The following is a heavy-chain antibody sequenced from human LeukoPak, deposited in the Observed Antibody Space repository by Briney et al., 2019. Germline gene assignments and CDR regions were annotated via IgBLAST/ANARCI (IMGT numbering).Heavy chain of an antibody. Sequence: PGGSLRLSCAASGFTFSSYWMHWVRQAPGKGLEYVSSISTNGGSTYYADSVKGRFTISRDNSKNTVYLQMSSLRVEDTAVYYCVKADCSGGGCYPGYWGQGTPVTVSS. D-gene: IGHD2-15*01. CDR2: ISTNGGST. V-gene: IGHV3-64D*09. J-gene: IGHJ4*02. CDR3: VKADCSGGGCYPGY. CDR1: GFTFSSYW.